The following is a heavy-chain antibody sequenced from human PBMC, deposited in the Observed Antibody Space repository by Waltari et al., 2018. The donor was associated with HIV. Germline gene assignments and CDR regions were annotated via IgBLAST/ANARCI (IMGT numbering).Heavy chain of an antibody. J-gene: IGHJ4*02. Sequence: QVQLQQWGAGLLKPSETLSLTCAVYVVSFRGYYCIWIRQSPGKGLEWIGEINHSGSTNYNPSLKSRVTMSVDTSKNQFSLKLSFVTAADTAVYYCARGGNYYGSGSYYKLDYWGQGTLVTVSS. V-gene: IGHV4-34*01. CDR1: VVSFRGYY. CDR3: ARGGNYYGSGSYYKLDY. D-gene: IGHD3-10*01. CDR2: INHSGST.